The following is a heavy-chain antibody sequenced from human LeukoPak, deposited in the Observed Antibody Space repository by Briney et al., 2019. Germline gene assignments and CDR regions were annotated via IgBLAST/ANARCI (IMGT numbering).Heavy chain of an antibody. V-gene: IGHV1-2*02. CDR1: GYTFTGYY. J-gene: IGHJ6*03. CDR3: ATVYTGRYYFMDV. Sequence: ASVKVSCKASGYTFTGYYMHWVRQAPGQGLEWMGWIHPNSGGTNYAQNFQDRVTLTRDTSLSTAYMELSRLRFGDTAVYYCATVYTGRYYFMDVWGTGTTVTVSS. D-gene: IGHD2-2*02. CDR2: IHPNSGGT.